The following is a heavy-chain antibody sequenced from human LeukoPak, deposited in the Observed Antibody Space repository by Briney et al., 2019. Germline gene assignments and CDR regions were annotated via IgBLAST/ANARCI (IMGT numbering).Heavy chain of an antibody. CDR3: ARYSDRGEWYPSY. CDR1: GFTFSRYA. CDR2: ISSNGGST. J-gene: IGHJ4*02. D-gene: IGHD3-3*01. Sequence: GGSLRLSCSASGFTFSRYAIHWVRGAPGNALEYVSVISSNGGSTYYADSVNGRFTISRDISKNMVYLQINGLRGDDTAVYYCARYSDRGEWYPSYWGQGTLVTVSS. V-gene: IGHV3-64*04.